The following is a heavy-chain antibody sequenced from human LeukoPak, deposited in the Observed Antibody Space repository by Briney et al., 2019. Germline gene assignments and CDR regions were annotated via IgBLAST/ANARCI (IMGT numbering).Heavy chain of an antibody. CDR3: ARNLKGGYDWAPLGY. CDR1: GGSISSSSYY. V-gene: IGHV4-39*07. D-gene: IGHD5-12*01. CDR2: IYYSGST. J-gene: IGHJ4*02. Sequence: PSETLSLTCTVSGGSISSSSYYWGWIRQPPGKGLEWIGSIYYSGSTYYNPSLKSRVTISVDTSKNQFSLKLSSVTAADTAVYYCARNLKGGYDWAPLGYWGQGTLVTVSS.